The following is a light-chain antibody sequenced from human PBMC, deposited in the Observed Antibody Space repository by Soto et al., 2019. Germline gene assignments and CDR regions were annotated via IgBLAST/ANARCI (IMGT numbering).Light chain of an antibody. CDR3: SSYKTSSTRV. V-gene: IGLV2-14*01. CDR2: EVS. J-gene: IGLJ1*01. Sequence: QSALTQPASVSGSPGQSIAISCTGSSSDVGIYNYVSWYQQHPGKVPKLIIYEVSNRPSGVSNRFSGSKSGNTASLTISGLQAEEEAAYYCSSYKTSSTRVFGTGTKVTVL. CDR1: SSDVGIYNY.